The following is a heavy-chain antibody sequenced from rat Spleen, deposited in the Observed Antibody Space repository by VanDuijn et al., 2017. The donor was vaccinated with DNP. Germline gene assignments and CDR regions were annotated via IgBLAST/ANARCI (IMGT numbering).Heavy chain of an antibody. J-gene: IGHJ2*01. CDR2: ITGGSGIT. D-gene: IGHD1-6*01. Sequence: EVQLVESGGDLVQPGRSLKLSCVASGFTFSYYWMAWIRQVPGKGLEWIASITGGSGITSYPDSVKGRFTISRDDAKNTLSLQMNSLRSEDTATYYCARHGGILRIIRYYGDYFDYWGQGVMVTVSS. CDR1: GFTFSYYW. V-gene: IGHV5-31*01. CDR3: ARHGGILRIIRYYGDYFDY.